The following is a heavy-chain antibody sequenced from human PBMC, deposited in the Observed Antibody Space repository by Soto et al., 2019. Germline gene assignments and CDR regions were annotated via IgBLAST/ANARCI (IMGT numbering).Heavy chain of an antibody. D-gene: IGHD6-19*01. J-gene: IGHJ6*02. Sequence: GESLKISCKGSGYSFTSYWIGWVRQMPGKGLEWMGIIYPGDSDTRYSPSFQGQVTISADKSISTAYLQWSSLKASDTAMYYCARIGIAVASAYYYYGMDVWGQGTTVTVSS. V-gene: IGHV5-51*01. CDR3: ARIGIAVASAYYYYGMDV. CDR2: IYPGDSDT. CDR1: GYSFTSYW.